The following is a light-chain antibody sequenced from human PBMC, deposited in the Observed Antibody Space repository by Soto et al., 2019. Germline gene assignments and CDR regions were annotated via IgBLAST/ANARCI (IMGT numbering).Light chain of an antibody. CDR1: SGSVSTSYY. CDR3: VLYMGSGISV. V-gene: IGLV8-61*01. Sequence: QTVVTQEPSFSVSPGRTVTLTCGLSSGSVSTSYYPSWYQQTPGQAPRTLIYSTNTRSSGVPDRFSGSILGNKAALTITGXXXXXXSDYYCVLYMGSGISVFGGGTKL. CDR2: STN. J-gene: IGLJ2*01.